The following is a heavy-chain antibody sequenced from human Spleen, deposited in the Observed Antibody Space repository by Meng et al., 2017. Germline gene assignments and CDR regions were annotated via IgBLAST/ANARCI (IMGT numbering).Heavy chain of an antibody. CDR2: IIPIFGTA. D-gene: IGHD3-22*01. V-gene: IGHV1-69*13. Sequence: SVKVSCKASGGTFSSYAISWVRQAPGQGLEWMGGIIPIFGTANYAQKFQGRVTITADESTSTAYMELSSLRSEDTAVYYCARSGHSIMIAVARKTMNWFDPWGQGTLVTVSS. CDR3: ARSGHSIMIAVARKTMNWFDP. CDR1: GGTFSSYA. J-gene: IGHJ5*02.